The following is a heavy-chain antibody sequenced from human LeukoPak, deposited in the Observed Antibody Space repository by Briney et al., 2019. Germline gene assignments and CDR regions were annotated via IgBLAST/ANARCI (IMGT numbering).Heavy chain of an antibody. CDR2: IYSGDNT. Sequence: PGGSLRLSCAASGFTFSDYYMSWIRQAPGKGLECVSVIYSGDNTYYADSVKGRFTISRDNAKNSLFLQMDSLRAEDTAVYYCARDLAGHYYGSGSSFDYWGQGTLVTVS. J-gene: IGHJ4*02. CDR1: GFTFSDYY. D-gene: IGHD3-10*01. V-gene: IGHV3-69-1*01. CDR3: ARDLAGHYYGSGSSFDY.